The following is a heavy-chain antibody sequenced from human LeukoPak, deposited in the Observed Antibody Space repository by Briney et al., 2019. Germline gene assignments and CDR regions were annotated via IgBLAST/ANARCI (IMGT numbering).Heavy chain of an antibody. CDR1: GFTFSSFW. V-gene: IGHV3-74*01. J-gene: IGHJ3*02. Sequence: GGSLRLSCAASGFTFSSFWMHWVRQAPRKGLVWVSHTNSDGSATDYADSVRGRFTISRDNAKNTLYLQLNSLRAEDTAVYYCARSGTTYYYDSSSRIWGQGTMVTVSS. CDR2: TNSDGSAT. D-gene: IGHD3-22*01. CDR3: ARSGTTYYYDSSSRI.